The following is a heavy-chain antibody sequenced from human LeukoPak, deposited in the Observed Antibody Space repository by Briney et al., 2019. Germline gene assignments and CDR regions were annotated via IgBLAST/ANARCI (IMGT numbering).Heavy chain of an antibody. CDR3: ARGPYCSGYDGFDY. CDR2: IWYDGSNK. J-gene: IGHJ4*02. Sequence: GRSLRLSCAASGFTFSSYGMHWVRQAPGKGLEWVAVIWYDGSNKYYADSVKGRFTISRDNSKNTLYLQMNSLRAEDTAVYYCARGPYCSGYDGFDYWGQGTLVTVSS. CDR1: GFTFSSYG. D-gene: IGHD5-12*01. V-gene: IGHV3-33*01.